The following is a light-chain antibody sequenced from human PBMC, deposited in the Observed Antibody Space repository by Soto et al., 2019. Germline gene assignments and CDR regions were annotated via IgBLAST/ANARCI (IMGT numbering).Light chain of an antibody. CDR1: SSDVGGYNY. V-gene: IGLV2-14*01. Sequence: QSVLTQPASVSGSPGQSITISCTGTSSDVGGYNYVSWYQQHPGKAPKLMIYEVSNRPSGVSKRFSGSKSGNTASLTISGLQAEDEADYYCSSYTSSSTYFFGTVTKLTVL. CDR2: EVS. CDR3: SSYTSSSTYF. J-gene: IGLJ1*01.